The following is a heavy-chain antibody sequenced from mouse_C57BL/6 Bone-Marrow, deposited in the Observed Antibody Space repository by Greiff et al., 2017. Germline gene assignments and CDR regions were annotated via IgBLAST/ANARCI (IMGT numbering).Heavy chain of an antibody. Sequence: VQLQQPGAELVRPGSSVKLSCKASGYTFTSYWMDWVKQRPGQGLEWIGNIYPSDSETPYNQKFKDKGALSVDKSSSTAYMQLSSLTSEDSAVYYCASSKAWFAYWGQGTLVTVSA. D-gene: IGHD2-5*01. CDR2: IYPSDSET. V-gene: IGHV1-61*01. J-gene: IGHJ3*01. CDR1: GYTFTSYW. CDR3: ASSKAWFAY.